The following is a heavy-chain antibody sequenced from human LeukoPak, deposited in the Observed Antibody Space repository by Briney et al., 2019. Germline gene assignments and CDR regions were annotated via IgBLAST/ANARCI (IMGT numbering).Heavy chain of an antibody. CDR2: IYYSGST. D-gene: IGHD3-16*01. Sequence: TLSLTCTVSGGSISSGGYYWSWIRQHPGKGLEWIGYIYYSGSTYYNPSLKSRVTISVDTSKNQFSLKLSSVTAADTAVYYCARGRSLRLGEFLGGDWGQGTLVTVSS. CDR1: GGSISSGGYY. J-gene: IGHJ4*02. CDR3: ARGRSLRLGEFLGGD. V-gene: IGHV4-31*03.